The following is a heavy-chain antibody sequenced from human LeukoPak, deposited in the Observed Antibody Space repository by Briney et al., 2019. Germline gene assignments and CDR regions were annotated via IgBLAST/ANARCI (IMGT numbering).Heavy chain of an antibody. CDR2: IYHSGST. V-gene: IGHV4-38-2*02. J-gene: IGHJ3*02. CDR1: GYSISSGYY. CDR3: ARSLLRWGNYDAFDI. Sequence: SETLSLTCTVSGYSISSGYYWGWIRQPPGKGLEWISSIYHSGSTYYNPSLKSRVTISVDTLKNQFSLKLSSVTAADTAVYYCARSLLRWGNYDAFDIWGQGTMVTVSS. D-gene: IGHD4-23*01.